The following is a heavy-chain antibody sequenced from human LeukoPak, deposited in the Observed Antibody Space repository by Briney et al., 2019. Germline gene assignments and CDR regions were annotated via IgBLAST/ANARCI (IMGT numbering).Heavy chain of an antibody. D-gene: IGHD3-9*01. CDR3: AREDYDILTGYYKGFDY. J-gene: IGHJ4*02. V-gene: IGHV1-69*05. CDR2: IIPIFGTA. CDR1: GGTFSSYA. Sequence: ASVKVSCKASGGTFSSYAISWVRQAPGQGLEWMGGIIPIFGTANYAQKFQGRVTITTDESTSKAYMELSSLRSEDTAVYYCAREDYDILTGYYKGFDYWGQGTLVTVSS.